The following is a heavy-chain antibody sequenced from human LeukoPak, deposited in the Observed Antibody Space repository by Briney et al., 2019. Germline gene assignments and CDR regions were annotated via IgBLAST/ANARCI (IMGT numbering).Heavy chain of an antibody. CDR1: GGSISSYY. CDR3: ARVRGAFDI. CDR2: IYYSGST. Sequence: MASETLSLTCTDSGGSISSYYWSWIRQPPGKGLEWIGYIYYSGSTNYNPSLKSRVTISVDTSKNQFSLKLSSVTAADTAVYYCARVRGAFDIWGQGTMVTVSS. V-gene: IGHV4-59*01. J-gene: IGHJ3*02.